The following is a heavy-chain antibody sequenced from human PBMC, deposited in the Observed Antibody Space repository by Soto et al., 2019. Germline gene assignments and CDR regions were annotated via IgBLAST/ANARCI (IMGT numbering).Heavy chain of an antibody. CDR2: ISSSSSYI. J-gene: IGHJ4*02. D-gene: IGHD3-10*01. CDR3: ARVEEVTMVRGVIIENDY. V-gene: IGHV3-21*01. CDR1: GFTFSSYS. Sequence: GGSLRLSCAASGFTFSSYSMNWVRQAPGKGLEWVSSISSSSSYIYYADSVKGRFTISRDNAKNSLYLQMNSLRAEDTAVYYCARVEEVTMVRGVIIENDYWGQGTLVTVSS.